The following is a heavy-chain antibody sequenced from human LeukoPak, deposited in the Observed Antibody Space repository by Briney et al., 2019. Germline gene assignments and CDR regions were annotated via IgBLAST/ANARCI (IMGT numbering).Heavy chain of an antibody. CDR1: GFTFSSYA. J-gene: IGHJ4*02. D-gene: IGHD6-19*01. V-gene: IGHV3-30-3*01. CDR2: ISYDGSNK. Sequence: GGSLRLSCAASGFTFSSYAMHWVRQAPGKGLEWVAVISYDGSNKYYADSVKGRFTISRDNSKNTLYLQMNSLRAEDTAVYYCARDPYSSGWYDTYYFDYWGQGTLVTVSS. CDR3: ARDPYSSGWYDTYYFDY.